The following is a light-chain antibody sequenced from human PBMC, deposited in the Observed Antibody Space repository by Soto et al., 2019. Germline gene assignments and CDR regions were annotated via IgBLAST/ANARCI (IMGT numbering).Light chain of an antibody. CDR3: QQYHSCPPT. J-gene: IGKJ1*01. Sequence: EIVMTQSPATLSVSPGERATLSCRASQSVSSNLAWYQQKPGQAPRLLIYGASTRATVIPAGFSGSGSGTEYTLTISSLQSEDFAVYYCQQYHSCPPTFGQGTKVEIK. CDR1: QSVSSN. V-gene: IGKV3-15*01. CDR2: GAS.